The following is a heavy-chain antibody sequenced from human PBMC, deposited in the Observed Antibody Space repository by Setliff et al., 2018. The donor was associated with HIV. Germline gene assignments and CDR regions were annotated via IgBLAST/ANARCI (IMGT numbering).Heavy chain of an antibody. Sequence: SSETLSLTCEVSGGSISSTKWWNWVRQPPGKGLEWIGEIYQSGTTNYNPSLKSRVTMSVDTSKNQFSLKLSSVTAADTAVYYCAKGVAGLQYYYYYMDVWGKGTTVTVSS. CDR3: AKGVAGLQYYYYYMDV. V-gene: IGHV4-4*02. CDR1: GGSISSTKW. D-gene: IGHD6-19*01. J-gene: IGHJ6*03. CDR2: IYQSGTT.